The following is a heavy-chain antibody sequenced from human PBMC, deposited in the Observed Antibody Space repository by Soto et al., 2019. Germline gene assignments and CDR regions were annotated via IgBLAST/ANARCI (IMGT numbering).Heavy chain of an antibody. CDR2: IYYSGST. CDR3: ARGYQGSGYIALVI. CDR1: GGSISSYY. J-gene: IGHJ3*02. V-gene: IGHV4-59*13. D-gene: IGHD3-22*01. Sequence: PSETLSLTCTVSGGSISSYYWSWIRQPPGKGLDYIGYIYYSGSTNSNPSLKSRVTISVDTSKNQYSVRLSSVTAADTAVYYCARGYQGSGYIALVIWGQGTMVNVSS.